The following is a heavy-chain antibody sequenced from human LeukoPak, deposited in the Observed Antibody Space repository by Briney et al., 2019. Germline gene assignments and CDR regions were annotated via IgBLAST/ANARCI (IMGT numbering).Heavy chain of an antibody. CDR3: AKAGVAEHDSSGYSNHYYYYYMDV. Sequence: GGSLRLSCAASGFTFDDYAMHWVRQAPGKGLEWVSLISWDGGSTYYADSVKGRFTIPRDNSKNSLYLQMNSLRAEDTALYYCAKAGVAEHDSSGYSNHYYYYYMDVWGKGTTVTVSS. J-gene: IGHJ6*03. CDR1: GFTFDDYA. CDR2: ISWDGGST. V-gene: IGHV3-43D*03. D-gene: IGHD3-22*01.